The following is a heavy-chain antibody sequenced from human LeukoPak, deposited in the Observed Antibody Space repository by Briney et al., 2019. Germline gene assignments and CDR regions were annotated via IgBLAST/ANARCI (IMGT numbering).Heavy chain of an antibody. J-gene: IGHJ4*02. D-gene: IGHD2-15*01. V-gene: IGHV3-15*01. Sequence: GGSLRLSCAAPGFTVSSNYMSWVRQAPGKGLEWVGRIKSKTDGGTTDYAAPVKGRFTISRDDSKNTLYLQMNSLKTEDTAVYYCTSIEGGPDYWGQGTLVTVSS. CDR3: TSIEGGPDY. CDR1: GFTVSSNY. CDR2: IKSKTDGGTT.